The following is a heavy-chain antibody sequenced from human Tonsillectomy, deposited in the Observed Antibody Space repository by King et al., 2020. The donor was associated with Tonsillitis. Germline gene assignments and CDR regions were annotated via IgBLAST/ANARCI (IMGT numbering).Heavy chain of an antibody. V-gene: IGHV3-9*01. CDR3: ARKIVVVPAAIRFYYYYYYMDV. CDR1: GFTFDDYA. D-gene: IGHD2-2*02. CDR2: ISWNGGSI. Sequence: VQLVESGGGLVQPGRSLRLSCAASGFTFDDYAMHWVRQAPGKGLEWVSGISWNGGSIGHADSVKGRFTISRDNAKNSLYLQMNSLRSEDTAVYYCARKIVVVPAAIRFYYYYYYMDVWGKGTTVTVSS. J-gene: IGHJ6*03.